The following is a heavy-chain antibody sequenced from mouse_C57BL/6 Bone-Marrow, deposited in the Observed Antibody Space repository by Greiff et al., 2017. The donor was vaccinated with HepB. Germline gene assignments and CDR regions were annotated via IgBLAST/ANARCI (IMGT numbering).Heavy chain of an antibody. D-gene: IGHD1-1*02. J-gene: IGHJ4*01. CDR2: IDPETGGT. V-gene: IGHV1-15*01. Sequence: QVQLQQSGAELVRPGASVTLSCKASGYTFTDYEMHWVKQTPVHGLEWIGAIDPETGGTAYNQKFKGKAILTADKSSSTAYMELRSLTSEDSAVYYCTRRAFYYCGGYYWGQGTSVTVSS. CDR1: GYTFTDYE. CDR3: TRRAFYYCGGYY.